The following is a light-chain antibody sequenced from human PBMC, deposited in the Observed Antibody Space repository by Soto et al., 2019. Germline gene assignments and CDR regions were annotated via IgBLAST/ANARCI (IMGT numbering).Light chain of an antibody. J-gene: IGKJ2*01. CDR1: QSIYSW. V-gene: IGKV1-5*03. CDR3: KQSHYFPYT. Sequence: DVQLTQSPSTLSASVRDRVTITCRASQSIYSWLAWYQQKPGKAPKLLIYKASSLESGVPSRFSGSGSGTEFTLTVSSLKPNNFSTYYCKQSHYFPYTFGQGTNLEIK. CDR2: KAS.